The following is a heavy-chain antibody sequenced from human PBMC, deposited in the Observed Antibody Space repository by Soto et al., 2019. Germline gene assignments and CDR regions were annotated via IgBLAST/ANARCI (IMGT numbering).Heavy chain of an antibody. Sequence: QVQLVQSGDELKKPGASVKVSCKASDYTFNSYGIIWVLKAPGQGLEWMGWLSGDNGDIKYAQKFQGRVTMTTDISTSTVYMELRSLSSDDPAVYFCAGSRGFGCDFWGQGTLVTVSS. CDR2: LSGDNGDI. D-gene: IGHD2-15*01. CDR1: DYTFNSYG. J-gene: IGHJ4*02. CDR3: AGSRGFGCDF. V-gene: IGHV1-18*01.